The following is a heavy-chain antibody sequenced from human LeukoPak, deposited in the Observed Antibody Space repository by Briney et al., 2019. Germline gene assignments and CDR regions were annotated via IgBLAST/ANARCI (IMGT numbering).Heavy chain of an antibody. J-gene: IGHJ6*02. D-gene: IGHD5-18*01. V-gene: IGHV3-33*01. CDR3: ARDVETLLNRMDV. CDR2: LWNGGFDH. Sequence: PGGSLRLSCAASGLSCADFGMHWVRQAPGKGLEWVAVLWNGGFDHFYRDSVRGRFTISRDVSKNTLYLQMDGLRADDTAVYYCARDVETLLNRMDVWGQGTTVIVSS. CDR1: GLSCADFG.